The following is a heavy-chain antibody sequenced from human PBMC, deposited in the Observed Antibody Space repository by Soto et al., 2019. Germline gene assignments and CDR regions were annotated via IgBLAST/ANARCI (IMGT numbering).Heavy chain of an antibody. CDR2: IYHSGST. CDR3: ARAGPSPTTVTSSYWFDP. J-gene: IGHJ5*02. D-gene: IGHD4-17*01. Sequence: PSETLSLTCAVSSGSISSSNWWSWVRQPPGKGLEWIGEIYHSGSTNYNPTLKSRVTISVDKSKKQLSLKLSSVTAADTAVYYCARAGPSPTTVTSSYWFDPWGQGTLVTVSS. V-gene: IGHV4-4*02. CDR1: SGSISSSNW.